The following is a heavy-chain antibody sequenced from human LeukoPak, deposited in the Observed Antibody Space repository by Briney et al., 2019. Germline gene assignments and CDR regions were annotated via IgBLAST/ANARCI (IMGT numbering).Heavy chain of an antibody. CDR3: AKREPTRDYYYYYMDV. CDR1: GFTFTSYA. D-gene: IGHD1-14*01. Sequence: GGSLRLSCAASGFTFTSYAMHWVRQTPGKGLEWVAVISYDGSNKYYADSVKGRFTISRDNSKNTLYLQMNSLRAEDTAVYYCAKREPTRDYYYYYMDVWGKGTTVTVSS. V-gene: IGHV3-30*04. CDR2: ISYDGSNK. J-gene: IGHJ6*03.